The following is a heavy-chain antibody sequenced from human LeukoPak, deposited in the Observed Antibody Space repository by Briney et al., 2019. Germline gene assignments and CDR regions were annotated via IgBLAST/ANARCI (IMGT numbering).Heavy chain of an antibody. D-gene: IGHD3-22*01. Sequence: SETLSLTCTVSGGSISSYYWSWIRQPPGKGLEWIGYIYYSGSTNYNPSLKSRVTISVDTSKDQFSLKLSSVTAADTAVYYCARDGDSSGYYDYWGQGTLVTVSS. J-gene: IGHJ4*02. CDR3: ARDGDSSGYYDY. CDR2: IYYSGST. V-gene: IGHV4-59*01. CDR1: GGSISSYY.